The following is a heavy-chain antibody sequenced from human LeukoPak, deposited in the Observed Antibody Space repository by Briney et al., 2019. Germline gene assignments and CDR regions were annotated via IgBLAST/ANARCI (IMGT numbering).Heavy chain of an antibody. J-gene: IGHJ4*02. CDR2: IYYSGST. Sequence: SETLSLTCTVSGGSISSYHWSWIRQPPGKGLEWIGYIYYSGSTNYNPSLNSRVTISVDTSKNQFSLKLRSATAADTAVYYCARVLYFDFWTDYYFDYWGQGTLVTVSS. V-gene: IGHV4-59*01. CDR1: GGSISSYH. CDR3: ARVLYFDFWTDYYFDY. D-gene: IGHD3-3*01.